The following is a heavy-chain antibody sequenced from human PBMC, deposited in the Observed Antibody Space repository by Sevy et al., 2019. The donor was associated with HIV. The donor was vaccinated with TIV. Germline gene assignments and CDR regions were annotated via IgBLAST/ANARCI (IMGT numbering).Heavy chain of an antibody. J-gene: IGHJ4*02. D-gene: IGHD3-22*01. CDR1: GFTFSSYA. CDR3: VSHYYDSTGYYYPLDY. CDR2: ISHDGNNK. V-gene: IGHV3-30*04. Sequence: GGSLRLSCTASGFTFSSYAMYWVRQAPGKGLEWVAVISHDGNNKDYADSVKGRFTISRDNSKNTLYLQMNSLRAEDTAVYYCVSHYYDSTGYYYPLDYWGQGTLVTVSS.